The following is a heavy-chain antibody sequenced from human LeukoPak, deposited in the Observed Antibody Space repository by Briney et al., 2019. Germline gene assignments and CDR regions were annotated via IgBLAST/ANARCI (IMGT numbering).Heavy chain of an antibody. CDR2: IGSSGGGI. J-gene: IGHJ4*02. D-gene: IGHD7-27*01. Sequence: GGSLRLSCAASGLTFSTYTMYWVRHPPGKRLEWVSIIGSSGGGIHYAGSVKGRFTISRDNSKNALYLQMNSLRVEDTAVYYCAIDPNWGTHSWGQGVLVTVSS. CDR1: GLTFSTYT. V-gene: IGHV3-23*01. CDR3: AIDPNWGTHS.